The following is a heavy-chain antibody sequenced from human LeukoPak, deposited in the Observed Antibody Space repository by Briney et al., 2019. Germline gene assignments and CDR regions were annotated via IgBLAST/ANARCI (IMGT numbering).Heavy chain of an antibody. D-gene: IGHD1-26*01. J-gene: IGHJ4*02. Sequence: ASVKVSCKASGYTFTGYYMHWVRQAPGQGLEWMGRINPNNGATNYAQKLQGRVTITGDTSISTAYMELSSLRSDDTAVYYCTRESGSYHGNDYWGRGTLVTVSS. CDR2: INPNNGAT. V-gene: IGHV1-2*06. CDR3: TRESGSYHGNDY. CDR1: GYTFTGYY.